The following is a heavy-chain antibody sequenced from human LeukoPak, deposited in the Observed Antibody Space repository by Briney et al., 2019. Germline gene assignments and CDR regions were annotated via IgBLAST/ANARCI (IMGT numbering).Heavy chain of an antibody. CDR2: IYYSGST. V-gene: IGHV4-59*01. CDR1: GGSISSYY. J-gene: IGHJ6*04. Sequence: PSETLSLTCTVSGGSISSYYWSWIRQPPGKGLEWIGNIYYSGSTNYNPSLKSRVSMSVDPSKNQFSLRLSSVTAADTAVYYCARDYRNALDVWGKGTTVTVST. CDR3: ARDYRNALDV.